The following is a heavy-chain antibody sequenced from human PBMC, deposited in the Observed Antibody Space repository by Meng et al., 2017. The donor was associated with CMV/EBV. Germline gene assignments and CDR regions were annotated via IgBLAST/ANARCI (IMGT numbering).Heavy chain of an antibody. D-gene: IGHD2-2*02. CDR2: ISAYNGNT. CDR3: ARDGRGIWDCSSTGCYNPYYYYGMDV. CDR1: GYTFTSYG. V-gene: IGHV1-18*01. J-gene: IGHJ6*02. Sequence: ASVKVSCKASGYTFTSYGISWVRQAPGQGLEWMGWISAYNGNTNYAQKLQGRVTMTTDTSTSTAYMELRSLRSDDTAVYYCARDGRGIWDCSSTGCYNPYYYYGMDVWGQGTTVTVSS.